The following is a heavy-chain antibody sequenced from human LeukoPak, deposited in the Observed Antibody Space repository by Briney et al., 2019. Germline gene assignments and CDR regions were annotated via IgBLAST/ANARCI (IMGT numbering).Heavy chain of an antibody. CDR1: GGSISSSSYY. CDR3: ARRSSSWYSKIDS. Sequence: SGTLSLTCTVSGGSISSSSYYWGWIRQPPGKGLEWIGNIYYSGSTYYNPSLKSRVTISEDTSKNQFSPKLSSVTAADTAVYYCARRSSSWYSKIDSWGQGTLVTVSS. D-gene: IGHD6-13*01. CDR2: IYYSGST. V-gene: IGHV4-39*01. J-gene: IGHJ4*02.